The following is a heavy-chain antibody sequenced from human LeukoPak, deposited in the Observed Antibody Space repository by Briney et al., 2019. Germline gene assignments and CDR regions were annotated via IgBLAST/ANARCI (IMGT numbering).Heavy chain of an antibody. Sequence: PSETLSLTCTVSGGSISSYYWSWIRQPPGKGLEWIGYIYYSGSTNYNPSLKSRVTISVDTSKNQFSLKLSSVTAADTAVYYCAGHYYDSSGDYWGQGTLVTVSS. CDR2: IYYSGST. CDR1: GGSISSYY. D-gene: IGHD3-22*01. J-gene: IGHJ4*02. V-gene: IGHV4-59*01. CDR3: AGHYYDSSGDY.